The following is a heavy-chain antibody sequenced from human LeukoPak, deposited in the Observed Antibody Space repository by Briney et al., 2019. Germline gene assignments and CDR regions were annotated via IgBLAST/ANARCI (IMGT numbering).Heavy chain of an antibody. CDR3: ARVTIGKKRSQLYYFDY. CDR2: IYYSGST. CDR1: GGSISSGSYY. D-gene: IGHD1-1*01. J-gene: IGHJ4*02. V-gene: IGHV4-31*03. Sequence: SETLSLTCTVSGGSISSGSYYWSWIRQHPGKGLEWIGYIYYSGSTYYNPSLKSRVTISVDTSKNQFSLKLSSVTAADTAVYYCARVTIGKKRSQLYYFDYWGQGTLVTVSS.